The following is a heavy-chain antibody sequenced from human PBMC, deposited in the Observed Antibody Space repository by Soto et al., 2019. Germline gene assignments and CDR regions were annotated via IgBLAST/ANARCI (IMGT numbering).Heavy chain of an antibody. D-gene: IGHD3-22*01. J-gene: IGHJ4*02. V-gene: IGHV5-51*01. CDR2: IYPGDSYT. CDR3: ARFYYDSSGYPPDY. CDR1: GYSFTSYW. Sequence: PXEFMKISFKGGGYSFTSYWIGWVRQMPGKGQEWMGLIYPGDSYTRYSPSFQRQVTISADKSISTAYLQWSSLKASDTAMYYCARFYYDSSGYPPDYWGQGTLVTVSS.